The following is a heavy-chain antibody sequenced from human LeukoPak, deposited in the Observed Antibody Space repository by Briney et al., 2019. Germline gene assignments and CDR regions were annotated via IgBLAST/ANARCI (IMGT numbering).Heavy chain of an antibody. CDR3: AKDPESTIVVVPAAIGFDY. CDR1: GFTFSSYG. J-gene: IGHJ4*02. CDR2: ISYDGSNK. Sequence: GGSLRLSCAASGFTFSSYGMHWVRQAPGKGLEWVAVISYDGSNKYYADSVKGRFTISRDNSKNTLYLQMNSLRAEDTAVYYCAKDPESTIVVVPAAIGFDYWGQGTLVTVSS. V-gene: IGHV3-30*18. D-gene: IGHD2-2*02.